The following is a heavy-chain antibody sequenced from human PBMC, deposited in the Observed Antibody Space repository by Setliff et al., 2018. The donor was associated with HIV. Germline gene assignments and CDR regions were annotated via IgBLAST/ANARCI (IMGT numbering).Heavy chain of an antibody. J-gene: IGHJ4*02. V-gene: IGHV1-46*02. D-gene: IGHD2-2*01. Sequence: ASVKVSCKTSGYTFNAFYIYWVRQAPGQGLEWMGMINPGGSITNYAQKFQGRLTLTTDTSASTAYMELTSLRSDDTAVYYCARGGGLKPFGYQLDYWGQGTLVTVSS. CDR1: GYTFNAFY. CDR2: INPGGSIT. CDR3: ARGGGLKPFGYQLDY.